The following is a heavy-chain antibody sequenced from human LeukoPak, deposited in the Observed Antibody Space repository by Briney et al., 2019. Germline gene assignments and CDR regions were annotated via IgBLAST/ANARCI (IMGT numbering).Heavy chain of an antibody. D-gene: IGHD3-3*01. Sequence: GGSLRLSCAASGFTFSGSATHWVRQASGKGLEWVGRIRSKANSYATAYAASVKGRFTISRDDSKNTAYLQMNSLKTEDTAVYYCTGSYYDFWSGYYFDYWGQGTLVTVSS. CDR3: TGSYYDFWSGYYFDY. CDR2: IRSKANSYAT. V-gene: IGHV3-73*01. CDR1: GFTFSGSA. J-gene: IGHJ4*02.